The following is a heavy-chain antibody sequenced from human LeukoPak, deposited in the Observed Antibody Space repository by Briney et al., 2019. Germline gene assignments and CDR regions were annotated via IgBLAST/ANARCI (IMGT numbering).Heavy chain of an antibody. CDR2: IKQDGSEK. Sequence: PGGSLRLSCAASGFTFGDTWMNWVRQVPGQGLEWVANIKQDGSEKFYVASVKGRFTISRDNSKNTLYLQMNSLRAEDTAVYYCARTSSGWYWHFDYWGQGTLVTVSS. CDR3: ARTSSGWYWHFDY. J-gene: IGHJ4*02. D-gene: IGHD6-19*01. V-gene: IGHV3-7*03. CDR1: GFTFGDTW.